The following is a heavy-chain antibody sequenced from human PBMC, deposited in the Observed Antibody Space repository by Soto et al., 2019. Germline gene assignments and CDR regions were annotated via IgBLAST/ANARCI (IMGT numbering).Heavy chain of an antibody. CDR2: ISYDGSNK. Sequence: GGSLRLSCAASGFTFSSYAMHWVRQAPGKGLEWVAVISYDGSNKYYADPVKGRFTISRDNSKNTLYLQMNSLRAEDTAVYYCARDRYYYGSGSYYRASYTYGMDVWGQGTTVTVSS. CDR3: ARDRYYYGSGSYYRASYTYGMDV. V-gene: IGHV3-30-3*01. CDR1: GFTFSSYA. J-gene: IGHJ6*02. D-gene: IGHD3-10*01.